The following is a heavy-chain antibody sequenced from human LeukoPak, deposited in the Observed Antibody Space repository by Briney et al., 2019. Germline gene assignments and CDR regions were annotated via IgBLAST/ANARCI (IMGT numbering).Heavy chain of an antibody. CDR3: AKGGCSSTSCPGY. V-gene: IGHV3-30*02. CDR1: GFTFSSYG. D-gene: IGHD2-2*01. CDR2: IRYDGSNK. Sequence: GGSLRLSCAASGFTFSSYGMHWVRQAPGKGLEWVAFIRYDGSNKYYADSVKGRFTISRDNSKNTLYLQMNSLRAEDTAVYYCAKGGCSSTSCPGYWGQGTLVTVSS. J-gene: IGHJ4*02.